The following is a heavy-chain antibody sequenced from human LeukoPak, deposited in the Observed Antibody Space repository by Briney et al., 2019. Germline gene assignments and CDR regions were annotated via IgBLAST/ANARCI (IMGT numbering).Heavy chain of an antibody. CDR1: GFTFSSYA. V-gene: IGHV3-23*01. D-gene: IGHD6-19*01. CDR2: TSGSGGST. J-gene: IGHJ4*02. Sequence: GGSLRLSCAASGFTFSSYAMSWVRQAPGKGLEWVSTTSGSGGSTYYADSVKGRFTISRDNSKNTLYLQMNSLRAEDTAVYYCANNGGVAVAGSFDYWGQGTLVTVSS. CDR3: ANNGGVAVAGSFDY.